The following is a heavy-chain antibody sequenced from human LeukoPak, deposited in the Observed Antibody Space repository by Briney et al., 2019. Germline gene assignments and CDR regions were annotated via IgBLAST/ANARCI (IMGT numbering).Heavy chain of an antibody. CDR2: ISGSGGST. J-gene: IGHJ4*02. Sequence: GGSLRLSCAASGFTFSSYAMSWVRQAPGKGLEWVSAISGSGGSTYYADSVKGRFTISRDNSKNTLYLQMSSLRAEDTAVYYCAKEGREETTVTTDYWGQGTLVTVSS. CDR3: AKEGREETTVTTDY. D-gene: IGHD4-17*01. CDR1: GFTFSSYA. V-gene: IGHV3-23*01.